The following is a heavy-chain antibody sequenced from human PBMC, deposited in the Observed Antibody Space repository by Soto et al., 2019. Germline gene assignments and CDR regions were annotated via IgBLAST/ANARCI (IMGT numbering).Heavy chain of an antibody. Sequence: PRWSLRLSCAASGFTFSNAWMSWFRQAPGKGLEWVGRIKSKSDGGTTDYFAPVKGRFTISRDDSKNTLYLQMNSLKTEDTAVYYCTAPGLWSASYRDFYYVMDVWGQGTTVTVS. J-gene: IGHJ6*02. D-gene: IGHD3-3*01. CDR3: TAPGLWSASYRDFYYVMDV. CDR2: IKSKSDGGTT. CDR1: GFTFSNAW. V-gene: IGHV3-15*01.